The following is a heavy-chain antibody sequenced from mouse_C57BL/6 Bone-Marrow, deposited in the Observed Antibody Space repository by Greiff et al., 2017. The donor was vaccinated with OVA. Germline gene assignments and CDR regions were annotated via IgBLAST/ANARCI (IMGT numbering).Heavy chain of an antibody. CDR1: GYTFTSYW. V-gene: IGHV1-59*01. D-gene: IGHD3-2*02. CDR3: ARRPAQLRLRTWFAY. Sequence: QVQLQQPGAELVRPGTSVKLSCKASGYTFTSYWMHWVKQRPGQGLEWIGVIDPSDSYTNYNQKFKGKATLTVDTSSSTAYMQLSSLTSEDSAVYYCARRPAQLRLRTWFAYWGQGTLVTVSA. CDR2: IDPSDSYT. J-gene: IGHJ3*01.